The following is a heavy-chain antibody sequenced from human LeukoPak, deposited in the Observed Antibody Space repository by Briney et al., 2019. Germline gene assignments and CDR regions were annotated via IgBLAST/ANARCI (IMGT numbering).Heavy chain of an antibody. CDR2: INPSGGNT. J-gene: IGHJ4*02. D-gene: IGHD2-15*01. CDR3: AYCCSGGSCYLQNSGI. CDR1: GCTFNRYY. V-gene: IGHV1-46*02. Sequence: ASVMVSCQAFGCTFNRYYMHWVRQAPGKGLKWMEVINPSGGNTTDTQKFQDRDTMTSDTSTSTVYMELSSLRSEDTAVYYCAYCCSGGSCYLQNSGIWGQGTLVTVSS.